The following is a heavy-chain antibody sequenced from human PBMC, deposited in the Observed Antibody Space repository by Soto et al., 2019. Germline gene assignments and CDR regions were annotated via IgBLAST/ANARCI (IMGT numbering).Heavy chain of an antibody. J-gene: IGHJ6*02. D-gene: IGHD2-21*01. CDR1: GGSISSGGYY. CDR2: IYYSGST. CDR3: ANDNVGPRSGGGMDV. V-gene: IGHV4-31*03. Sequence: SETLSLTCTVSGGSISSGGYYWNWIRQHPGKGLEWIGYIYYSGSTYYNPSLKSRLTISVDTSKNQFSLKLTSVTAADTALYYCANDNVGPRSGGGMDVWGQGTTVTVSS.